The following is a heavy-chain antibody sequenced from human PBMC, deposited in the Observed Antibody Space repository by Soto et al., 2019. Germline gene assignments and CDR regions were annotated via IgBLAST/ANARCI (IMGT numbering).Heavy chain of an antibody. D-gene: IGHD2-21*02. CDR3: AHRTAWHYFDY. Sequence: QITLKESGPALVKPTQTLTLTCTFSGFSLNTRGVGVGWIRQPPGKALEWLAVLYWDDDKWYSPSLKSRLTITKETSKNQVVLTMTNMDPVDTGTYYCAHRTAWHYFDYWGQGTLVTVSS. CDR1: GFSLNTRGVG. J-gene: IGHJ4*02. CDR2: LYWDDDK. V-gene: IGHV2-5*02.